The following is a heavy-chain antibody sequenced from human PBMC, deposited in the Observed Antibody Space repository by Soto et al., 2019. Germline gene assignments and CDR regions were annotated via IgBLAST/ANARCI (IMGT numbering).Heavy chain of an antibody. D-gene: IGHD3-9*01. CDR3: ARDLRYYDILTGYYIGHYYYGMDV. CDR2: INADNGNT. V-gene: IGHV1-3*01. CDR1: VYTFTSYA. J-gene: IGHJ6*02. Sequence: ASVTVSCKASVYTFTSYAMHWVRQATGQRLEWMGWINADNGNTNYSQKFQGRVTMTRDTSISTAYMELSRLRSDDTAVYYCARDLRYYDILTGYYIGHYYYGMDVWGQGTTVTVSS.